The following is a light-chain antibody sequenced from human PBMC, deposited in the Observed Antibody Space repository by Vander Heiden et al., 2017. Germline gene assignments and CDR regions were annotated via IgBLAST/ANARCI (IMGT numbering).Light chain of an antibody. CDR1: SSNIGSNA. J-gene: IGLJ2*01. CDR2: NND. V-gene: IGLV1-44*01. Sequence: SVLTQPPSTSGTPGQRVTISCSGSSSNIGSNAVTWYQQLPGAAPRLLIYNNDQRPSGVPDRFSGSKSGTSASLSVSGLRSEDEADYYCAAWDDSLTGLVFGGGTKLTVL. CDR3: AAWDDSLTGLV.